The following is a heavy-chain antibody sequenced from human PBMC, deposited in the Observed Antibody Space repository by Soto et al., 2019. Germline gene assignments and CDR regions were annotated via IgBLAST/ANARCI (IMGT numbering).Heavy chain of an antibody. CDR3: VRGPGHYSSRRGGIDY. J-gene: IGHJ4*02. V-gene: IGHV4-31*03. CDR1: GGSISSGGYY. Sequence: QVQLQESGPGLVKPSQTLSLTCTVSGGSISSGGYYWCWIRQHPGKGLEWIGYIYYSGSTYYNPSLKSRVTISVDTSKNQFSLKLSSVTAADTAVYYCVRGPGHYSSRRGGIDYWGQGTLVTVSS. D-gene: IGHD6-13*01. CDR2: IYYSGST.